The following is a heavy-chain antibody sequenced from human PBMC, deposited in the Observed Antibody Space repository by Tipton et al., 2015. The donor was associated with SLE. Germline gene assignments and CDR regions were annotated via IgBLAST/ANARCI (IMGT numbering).Heavy chain of an antibody. J-gene: IGHJ3*02. CDR3: ATASGGGFFSKFFDI. CDR1: GDTIDGNTYF. V-gene: IGHV4-39*07. D-gene: IGHD2-15*01. CDR2: ISYSGAT. Sequence: TLSLTCTVSGDTIDGNTYFWDWIRQPPGKGLMLIGSISYSGATSYNPSLKSRVTISVDTSKNQFSLSLISVTAADTAVYYCATASGGGFFSKFFDIWGQGTMVTVSS.